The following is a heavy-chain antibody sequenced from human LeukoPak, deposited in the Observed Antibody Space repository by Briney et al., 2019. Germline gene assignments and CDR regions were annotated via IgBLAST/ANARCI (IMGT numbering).Heavy chain of an antibody. CDR3: AKGTYYYDSSGLFDY. CDR2: ISWNSGSI. D-gene: IGHD3-22*01. V-gene: IGHV3-9*01. CDR1: GFTFDDYA. J-gene: IGHJ4*02. Sequence: GGSLRLSCAASGFTFDDYAMRWVRQAPGKGLEWVSGISWNSGSIGYADSVKGRFTISRDNAKNSLYLQMNSLRAEDTALYYCAKGTYYYDSSGLFDYWGQGTLVTVSS.